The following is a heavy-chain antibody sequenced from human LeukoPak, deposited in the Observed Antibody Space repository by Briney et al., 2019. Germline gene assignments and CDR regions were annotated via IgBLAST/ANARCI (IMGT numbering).Heavy chain of an antibody. D-gene: IGHD1-1*01. Sequence: SGGSLRLSGAASGFTFSSYAMSWVRQPPGRGLEWVSAISGSGGSTYYADSVKGRFTISRDNSKNTLYVQMNSLRAEDTAVYYCARTGRPPDYGGQGTLVTVSS. J-gene: IGHJ4*02. CDR2: ISGSGGST. V-gene: IGHV3-23*01. CDR1: GFTFSSYA. CDR3: ARTGRPPDY.